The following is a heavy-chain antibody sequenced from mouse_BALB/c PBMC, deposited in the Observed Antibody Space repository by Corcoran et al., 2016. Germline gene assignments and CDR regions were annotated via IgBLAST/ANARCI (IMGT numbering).Heavy chain of an antibody. V-gene: IGHV1-26*01. CDR1: GYTFTDYY. Sequence: EFQLQQSGPELVKPGASVKMSCKASGYTFTDYYMKWVKKSHGKSLEWIGDINPNNGGTSYNHKFKGKATLTVDKSSSTAYMQLNSLTSEDSAVYYCARDYDYNFDYWGQGTTLTVSS. D-gene: IGHD2-4*01. J-gene: IGHJ2*01. CDR2: INPNNGGT. CDR3: ARDYDYNFDY.